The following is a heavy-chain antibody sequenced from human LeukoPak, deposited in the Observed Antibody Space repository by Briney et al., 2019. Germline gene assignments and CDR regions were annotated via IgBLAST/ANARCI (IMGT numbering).Heavy chain of an antibody. V-gene: IGHV4-59*01. J-gene: IGHJ4*02. D-gene: IGHD2-2*02. CDR3: ARNYCSSTSCYTPGFDY. CDR1: GGSISSYY. Sequence: SETLSLTCTVSGGSISSYYWSWIRQPPGKGLEWIGYIYYSGSTNYNPSLKSRVTISVDTSKNQFSLKLSSVTAADTAVYYCARNYCSSTSCYTPGFDYWGQGTLVTVSS. CDR2: IYYSGST.